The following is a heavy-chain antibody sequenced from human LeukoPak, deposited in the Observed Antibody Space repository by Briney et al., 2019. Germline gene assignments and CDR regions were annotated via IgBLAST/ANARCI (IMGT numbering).Heavy chain of an antibody. V-gene: IGHV3-33*01. D-gene: IGHD3-22*01. Sequence: GGSLRLSCAASGFTFSSYGMHWVRQAPGKGLEWVAVIWYDGSNKYYADSVKGRFTISRDNFKKTLYLQMNSLRAEDTAVYYCARDSHYYDSSGCLDYWGQGTLVTVSS. CDR1: GFTFSSYG. J-gene: IGHJ4*02. CDR2: IWYDGSNK. CDR3: ARDSHYYDSSGCLDY.